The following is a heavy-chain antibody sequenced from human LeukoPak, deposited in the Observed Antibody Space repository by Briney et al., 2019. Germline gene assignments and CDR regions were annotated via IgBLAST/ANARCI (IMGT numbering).Heavy chain of an antibody. J-gene: IGHJ4*02. CDR2: ISSSSSTI. CDR3: ARDGAKGLC. D-gene: IGHD4/OR15-4a*01. Sequence: GGSLRLSCAASGFMFSSYWMNWVRQAPGKGLEWVSYISSSSSTIYYADSVKGRFTISRDNAKNSLYLQMNSLRAEDTAVYYCARDGAKGLCWGQGTLVTVSS. V-gene: IGHV3-48*04. CDR1: GFMFSSYW.